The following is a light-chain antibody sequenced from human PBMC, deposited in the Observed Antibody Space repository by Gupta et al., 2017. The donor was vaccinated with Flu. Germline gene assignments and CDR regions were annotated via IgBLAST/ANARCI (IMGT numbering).Light chain of an antibody. J-gene: IGKJ3*01. Sequence: DIQMIQSPSSLPASVGDGVTITCRASHGISNYLAWYQQKPGKDPKLLIYGASTLQSGVPSRFSGSGSGTDFTLTIISLQPEDVATYYCQEYNSAPLLFGPGTKVDIK. V-gene: IGKV1-27*01. CDR3: QEYNSAPLL. CDR1: HGISNY. CDR2: GAS.